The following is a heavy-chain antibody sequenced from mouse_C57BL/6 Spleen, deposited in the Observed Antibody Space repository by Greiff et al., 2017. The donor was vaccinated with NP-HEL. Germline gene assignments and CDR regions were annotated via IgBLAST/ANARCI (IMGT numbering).Heavy chain of an antibody. CDR3: ARRKANCVYYYAMDY. Sequence: VQLQQSGPELVKPGASVKISCKASGYSFTGYYMNWVKQSPEKSLEWIGEINPSTGGTTYNQKFKAKATLTVDKSSSTAYLQLKRLTSEESAVSYVARRKANCVYYYAMDYWGQGTSVTVSS. J-gene: IGHJ4*01. D-gene: IGHD4-1*01. CDR2: INPSTGGT. CDR1: GYSFTGYY. V-gene: IGHV1-42*01.